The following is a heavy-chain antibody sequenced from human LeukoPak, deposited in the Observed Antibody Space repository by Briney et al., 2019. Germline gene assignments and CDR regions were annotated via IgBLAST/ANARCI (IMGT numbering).Heavy chain of an antibody. CDR3: ARVSDYVWGSYRSDI. CDR2: IYTSGST. CDR1: GGSISSGSYY. J-gene: IGHJ3*02. Sequence: SETLSLTCTVSGGSISSGSYYWSWIRQPAGKRLEWIGRIYTSGSTNYNPSLKSRVTISVDTSKNQFSLKLSSVTAADTAVYYCARVSDYVWGSYRSDIWGQGTMVTVSS. D-gene: IGHD3-16*02. V-gene: IGHV4-61*02.